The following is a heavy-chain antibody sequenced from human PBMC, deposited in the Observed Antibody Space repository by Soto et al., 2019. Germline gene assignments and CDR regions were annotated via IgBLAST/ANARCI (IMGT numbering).Heavy chain of an antibody. CDR2: ISGGADST. Sequence: GGSLRLSCAASGFTFSSYAMSWVRRAPGKGLEWVSAISGGADSTYYPESVKGRFTISRDNYKNTVYLQMNSLRVEDTAVYFCAKEISSRPRDFEYWGQGTLVTVSS. CDR3: AKEISSRPRDFEY. D-gene: IGHD6-6*01. V-gene: IGHV3-23*01. J-gene: IGHJ4*02. CDR1: GFTFSSYA.